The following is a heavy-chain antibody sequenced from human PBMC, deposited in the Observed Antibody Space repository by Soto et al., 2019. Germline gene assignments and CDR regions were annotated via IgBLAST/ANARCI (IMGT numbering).Heavy chain of an antibody. CDR2: IDPSDSYT. Sequence: PGESRKISCKGSGYSFTSYWISWVRQMPGKGLEWMGRIDPSDSYTNYSPSFQGHVTISADKSISTAYLQWSSLKASDTAMYYCARHVRYSSGWPNYYYYGMDVWGQGTTVTVSS. CDR3: ARHVRYSSGWPNYYYYGMDV. J-gene: IGHJ6*02. V-gene: IGHV5-10-1*01. CDR1: GYSFTSYW. D-gene: IGHD6-19*01.